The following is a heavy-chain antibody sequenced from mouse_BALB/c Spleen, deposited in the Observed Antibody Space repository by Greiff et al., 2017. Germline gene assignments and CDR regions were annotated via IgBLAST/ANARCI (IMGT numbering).Heavy chain of an antibody. Sequence: EVQLQESGPGLVKPSQSLSLTCTVTGYSITSDYAWNWIRQFPGNKLEWMGYISYSGSTSYNPSLKSRISITRDTSKNQFFLQLNSVTTEDTATYYCARRTDYGLAWFAYWGQGTLVTVSA. CDR3: ARRTDYGLAWFAY. D-gene: IGHD1-2*01. CDR1: GYSITSDYA. J-gene: IGHJ3*01. CDR2: ISYSGST. V-gene: IGHV3-2*02.